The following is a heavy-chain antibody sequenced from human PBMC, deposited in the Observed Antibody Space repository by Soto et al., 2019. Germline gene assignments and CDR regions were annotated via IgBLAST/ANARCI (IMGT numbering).Heavy chain of an antibody. Sequence: GASVKVSCKASGGTFISYAIGWVRQAPGQGLEWKGGIIPIFGTTNYAQKLQGRVTITADESTSTAYMELSSLSSEDTAVYYCARDRGRYCSRGNCYWDWYFEYWGQGTLVTVSS. J-gene: IGHJ4*02. CDR3: ARDRGRYCSRGNCYWDWYFEY. D-gene: IGHD2-15*01. V-gene: IGHV1-69*13. CDR2: IIPIFGTT. CDR1: GGTFISYA.